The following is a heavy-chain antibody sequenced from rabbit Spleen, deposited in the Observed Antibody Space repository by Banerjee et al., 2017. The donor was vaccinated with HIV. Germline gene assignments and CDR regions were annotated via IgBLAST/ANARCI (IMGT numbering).Heavy chain of an antibody. CDR3: ARRDVGGSYTL. J-gene: IGHJ4*01. CDR2: IRPDTGST. D-gene: IGHD1-1*01. V-gene: IGHV1S45*01. CDR1: GFDLSSYYY. Sequence: QEQLVESGGGLVQPEGSLTLTCKASGFDLSSYYYMCWVRQAPGKGLEWIGCIRPDTGSTYYASWAKGRFTITKTSSATVTLQMTSLTVADTATYFCARRDVGGSYTLWGPGTLVTVS.